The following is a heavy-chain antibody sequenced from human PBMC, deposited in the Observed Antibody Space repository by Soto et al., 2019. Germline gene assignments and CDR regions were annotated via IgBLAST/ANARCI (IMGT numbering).Heavy chain of an antibody. CDR3: AKDFGAWSDS. D-gene: IGHD6-19*01. CDR1: GFAFSTYG. Sequence: QVHLVESGGGVVQPGRSLTISCVGSGFAFSTYGMHWVRQAPAKGLEWVALISYDGTDKYYADSVKGRFSISRDNSKPTLSLQMDSLRPEETAVYYCAKDFGAWSDSWGQGTLVNVSS. J-gene: IGHJ5*02. V-gene: IGHV3-30*18. CDR2: ISYDGTDK.